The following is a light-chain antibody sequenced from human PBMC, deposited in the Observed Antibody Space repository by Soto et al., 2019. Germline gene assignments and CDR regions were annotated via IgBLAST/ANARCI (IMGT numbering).Light chain of an antibody. CDR1: SSDVGGYNY. CDR2: EVN. J-gene: IGLJ1*01. CDR3: SSFTSTSTYV. Sequence: QSVLTQPASVSESPGQSVTISCTGTSSDVGGYNYVSWYQQHPGKAPKLMIYEVNNRPSGISNRFSGSKSGNTASRTISGLQAEDEADYYCSSFTSTSTYVFGTGTQLTVL. V-gene: IGLV2-14*01.